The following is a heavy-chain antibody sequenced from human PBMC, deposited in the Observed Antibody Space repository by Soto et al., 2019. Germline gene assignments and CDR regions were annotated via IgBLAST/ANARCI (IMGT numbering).Heavy chain of an antibody. Sequence: QVQLVQSGAEVKKPGSSVKVSCKVSGGTFTSYAIGWVRQAPGQGLEWMGGIIPITGTVNYAQKFQGRVTITADESTTTFYMELGSLRSEDTALYYCAREYSSSSQYFYFDVWGRGTLVNFSA. D-gene: IGHD6-6*01. V-gene: IGHV1-69*01. J-gene: IGHJ2*01. CDR1: GGTFTSYA. CDR2: IIPITGTV. CDR3: AREYSSSSQYFYFDV.